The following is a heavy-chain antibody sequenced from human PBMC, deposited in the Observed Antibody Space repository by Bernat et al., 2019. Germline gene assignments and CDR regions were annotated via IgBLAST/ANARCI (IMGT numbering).Heavy chain of an antibody. CDR3: AKDLKQLYYYYYGMDV. CDR2: ISYDGSNK. V-gene: IGHV3-30*18. D-gene: IGHD6-6*01. CDR1: GFTFSSYG. J-gene: IGHJ6*02. Sequence: VQLVESGGGVVQPGRSLRLSCAASGFTFSSYGMHWVRQAPGKGLEWVAVISYDGSNKYYADSVKGRFTISRDNSKNTLYLQMNSLRAEDTAVYYCAKDLKQLYYYYYGMDVWGQGTTVTVSS.